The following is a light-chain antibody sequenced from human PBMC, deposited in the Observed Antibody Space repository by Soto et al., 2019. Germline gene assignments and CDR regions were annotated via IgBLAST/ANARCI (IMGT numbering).Light chain of an antibody. V-gene: IGKV1-27*01. J-gene: IGKJ1*01. CDR2: AAS. CDR3: QKYNSAPRT. CDR1: QGIANY. Sequence: DIQMTQSPSSLSASVGDRVTITCRASQGIANYLAWYQHKPGKVPNLLIYAASTLQSGVPSRFSGSGSGTDFTLTISSLQPEDVATYYCQKYNSAPRTFGQGTKVDIK.